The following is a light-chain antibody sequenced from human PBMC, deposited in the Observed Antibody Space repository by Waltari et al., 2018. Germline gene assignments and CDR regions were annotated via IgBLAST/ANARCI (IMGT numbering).Light chain of an antibody. CDR1: QSISSY. CDR3: QQSYSTLMYT. V-gene: IGKV1-39*01. CDR2: AAS. Sequence: DIQMTQSPSSLFASVGDRVTITCRASQSISSYLNWYQQKPGKAPKLLIYAASNLQSGVPSRFSGSGSGTDFTLTISSLQPEDFATYYCQQSYSTLMYTFGQGTKLEIK. J-gene: IGKJ2*01.